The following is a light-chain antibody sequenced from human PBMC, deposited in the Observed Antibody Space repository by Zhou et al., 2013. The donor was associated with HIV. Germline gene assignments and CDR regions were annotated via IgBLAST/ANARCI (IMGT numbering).Light chain of an antibody. V-gene: IGKV2-28*01. CDR1: HSLLHSNGYNY. J-gene: IGKJ1*01. CDR2: LGS. Sequence: DIVMTQSPLSLPVTPGEPASISCRSSHSLLHSNGYNYLDWYLQKPGQSPQLLIYLGSNRASGVPDRFSGSGSGTDFTLKIGRVEAEDVGVYYCMQALQTPWTFGQGTKVEIK. CDR3: MQALQTPWT.